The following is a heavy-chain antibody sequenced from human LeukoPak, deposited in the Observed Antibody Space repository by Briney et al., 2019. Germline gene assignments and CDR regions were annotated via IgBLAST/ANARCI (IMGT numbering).Heavy chain of an antibody. V-gene: IGHV3-30*02. CDR2: IRSDGSEK. Sequence: SGGSLRLSCAASGFTFRIYGKHWVRQAPGKGLEWVAFIRSDGSEKYYADSVKGRFTISRDNSKNTLNLQMNSLRAEDTAVYYCAKDFGSYGDAAVYWGQGTLVTVSS. J-gene: IGHJ4*02. D-gene: IGHD4-17*01. CDR3: AKDFGSYGDAAVY. CDR1: GFTFRIYG.